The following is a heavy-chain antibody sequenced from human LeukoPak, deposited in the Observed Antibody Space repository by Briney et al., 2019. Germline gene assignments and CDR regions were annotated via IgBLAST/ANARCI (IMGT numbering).Heavy chain of an antibody. J-gene: IGHJ4*02. D-gene: IGHD6-13*01. Sequence: GASVTVSCKASGGTFSSYAISWVRQATGQGLEWMGWMNPNSGNTGYAQKFQGRVTITRNTSISTAYMEQSSLRSEDTAVYYCARGARPSEQQLVDWGQGTLVTVSS. CDR2: MNPNSGNT. V-gene: IGHV1-8*03. CDR1: GGTFSSYA. CDR3: ARGARPSEQQLVD.